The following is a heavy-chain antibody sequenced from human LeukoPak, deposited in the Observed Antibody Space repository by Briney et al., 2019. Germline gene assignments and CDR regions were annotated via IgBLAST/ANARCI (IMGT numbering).Heavy chain of an antibody. V-gene: IGHV4-34*01. CDR3: AKLRGGMVTFDY. Sequence: SESLSLTCAVFGGSFSGYYWSWIRQPPGKGREWVGEINQRGNTNYDPSLKARFTISVDKSKNQFSLKLSAVTAAATAVYYCAKLRGGMVTFDYWGQGALVTVSS. D-gene: IGHD5-18*01. CDR1: GGSFSGYY. J-gene: IGHJ4*02. CDR2: INQRGNT.